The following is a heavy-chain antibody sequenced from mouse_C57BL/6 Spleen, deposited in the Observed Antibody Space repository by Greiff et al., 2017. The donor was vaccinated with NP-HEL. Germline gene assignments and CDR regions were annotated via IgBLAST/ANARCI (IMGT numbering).Heavy chain of an antibody. CDR1: GYSITSGYY. CDR3: ARGENDYDYAMDY. V-gene: IGHV3-6*01. CDR2: ISYDGSN. D-gene: IGHD2-4*01. J-gene: IGHJ4*01. Sequence: EVKLVESGPGLVKPSQSLSLTCSVTGYSITSGYYWNWIRQFPGNKLEWMGYISYDGSNNYNPSLKNRISITRDTTKNQCFLKLNSVTTEDTATYYCARGENDYDYAMDYWGQGTSVTVSS.